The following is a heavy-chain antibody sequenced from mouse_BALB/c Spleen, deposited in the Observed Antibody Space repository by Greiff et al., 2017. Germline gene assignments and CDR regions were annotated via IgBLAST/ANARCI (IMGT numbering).Heavy chain of an antibody. CDR2: ISSGGSYT. J-gene: IGHJ4*01. CDR3: GRRRVRDAMDY. V-gene: IGHV5-6*01. CDR1: GFTFSSYG. Sequence: EVQVVESGGDLVKPGGSLKLSCAASGFTFSSYGMSWVRQTPDKRLEWVATISSGGSYTYSPDSVKGRFTISRDNAKNNLYLQLSSLKSEDTAMYYYGRRRVRDAMDYWGQGTSVTVSS. D-gene: IGHD2-14*01.